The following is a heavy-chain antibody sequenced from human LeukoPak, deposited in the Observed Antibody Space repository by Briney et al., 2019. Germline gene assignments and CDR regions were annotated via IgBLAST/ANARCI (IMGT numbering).Heavy chain of an antibody. CDR1: GFSLSDYY. CDR2: ISPRATTI. D-gene: IGHD3-10*01. Sequence: GGSLRLSCATSGFSLSDYYMSWVRQAPGKGLEGLAYISPRATTIYYADSVKGRFAVSRDNAKNSLYLQMNSLRAEDTAVYYCARDEVWFGESHFDYWGQGTLVTVSS. V-gene: IGHV3-11*04. CDR3: ARDEVWFGESHFDY. J-gene: IGHJ4*02.